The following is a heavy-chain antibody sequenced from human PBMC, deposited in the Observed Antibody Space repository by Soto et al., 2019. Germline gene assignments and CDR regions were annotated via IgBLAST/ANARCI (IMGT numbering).Heavy chain of an antibody. CDR1: GFPFRNYT. V-gene: IGHV3-13*05. J-gene: IGHJ6*02. Sequence: EVQLVESGGGLVQPGGSLGLSGEASGFPFRNYTMHWVRQGTGKGLEWVSGISAAGDPDYADSVEGRFTISRENAQNSFFLQMNSLRVGDTAVYYCARTDRDFYGLDVWGQGTTVIVSS. CDR3: ARTDRDFYGLDV. CDR2: ISAAGDP.